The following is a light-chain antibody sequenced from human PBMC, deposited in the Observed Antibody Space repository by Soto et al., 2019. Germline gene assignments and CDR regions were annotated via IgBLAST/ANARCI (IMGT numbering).Light chain of an antibody. V-gene: IGKV1-39*01. Sequence: DIQMTQSPSSLSASLGERVTITCRASQSISRNLNWYQQKPGKAPKLLIYAASSLESGVPSRFSGSGSGTDFTLTISSLQPEDFAAYYCQENCNWPPTFGGGTKVEIK. CDR1: QSISRN. J-gene: IGKJ4*01. CDR3: QENCNWPPT. CDR2: AAS.